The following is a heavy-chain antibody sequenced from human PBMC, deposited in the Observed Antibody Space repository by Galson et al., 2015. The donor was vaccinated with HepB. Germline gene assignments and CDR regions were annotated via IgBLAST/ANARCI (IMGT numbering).Heavy chain of an antibody. CDR2: IKQDGSEK. Sequence: SLRLSCAASGFTFSSHWMTWVRQAPGKGLEWVANIKQDGSEKYYVDSVKGRFTISRDNAKKSLYLQMNSLSAEDTAVYYCARDSGHCTSVDCRGDGFDAWGQGTMVTVSS. V-gene: IGHV3-7*01. D-gene: IGHD2-8*02. J-gene: IGHJ3*01. CDR3: ARDSGHCTSVDCRGDGFDA. CDR1: GFTFSSHW.